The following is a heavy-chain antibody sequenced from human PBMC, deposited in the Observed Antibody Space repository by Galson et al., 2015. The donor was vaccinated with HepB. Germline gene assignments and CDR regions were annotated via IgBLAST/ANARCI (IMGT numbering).Heavy chain of an antibody. CDR2: IKQDGSEK. J-gene: IGHJ4*02. CDR1: GFTFSSYW. V-gene: IGHV3-7*01. D-gene: IGHD5-12*01. Sequence: SLRLSCAASGFTFSSYWMSWVRQAPGKGLEWVANIKQDGSEKYYVDSVKGRFTISRDNAKNSLYLQMNSLRAEDTAVYYCARDGRGDIPVATKTFDYWGQGTLVTVSS. CDR3: ARDGRGDIPVATKTFDY.